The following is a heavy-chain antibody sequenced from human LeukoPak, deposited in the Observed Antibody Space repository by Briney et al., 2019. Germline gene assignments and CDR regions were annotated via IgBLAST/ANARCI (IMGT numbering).Heavy chain of an antibody. Sequence: WGSLRRSCAASGFTFSSYWMSWVRHAPGKGLEGVANIKQDGSEKYYVDSVKGRFTISRDNAKNSLYLQINSLRAEDTAAYYCARRPGSWFDPWGQGTLVTVSS. CDR2: IKQDGSEK. D-gene: IGHD1-26*01. CDR1: GFTFSSYW. V-gene: IGHV3-7*03. CDR3: ARRPGSWFDP. J-gene: IGHJ5*02.